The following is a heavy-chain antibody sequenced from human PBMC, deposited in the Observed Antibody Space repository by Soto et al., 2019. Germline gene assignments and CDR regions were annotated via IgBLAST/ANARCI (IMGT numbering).Heavy chain of an antibody. CDR1: GYSFTSYW. V-gene: IGHV5-10-1*01. J-gene: IGHJ5*02. CDR2: IDPSDSYT. D-gene: IGHD3-10*01. CDR3: ARDRPNYYGSGSDDP. Sequence: EVQLVQSGAEVKKPGESLRISCKGSGYSFTSYWISWVRQMPGKGLEWMGRIDPSDSYTNYSPSFQGHVTISADKSISTAYLQWSSLKASDTAMYYCARDRPNYYGSGSDDPWGQGTLVTVSS.